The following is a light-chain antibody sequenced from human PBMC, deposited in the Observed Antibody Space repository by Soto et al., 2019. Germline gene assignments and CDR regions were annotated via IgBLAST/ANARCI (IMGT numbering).Light chain of an antibody. CDR1: QGVSSY. CDR2: AAS. Sequence: AIRMTQSPSSFSASTGDRVTITCRASQGVSSYLAWYQQKPGKAPNLLIYAASTLQSGVPSRFSGSGSGTEFTLTISCLQSEDFATYYCQQYYNYPFTFGPGTKVDIK. J-gene: IGKJ3*01. V-gene: IGKV1-8*01. CDR3: QQYYNYPFT.